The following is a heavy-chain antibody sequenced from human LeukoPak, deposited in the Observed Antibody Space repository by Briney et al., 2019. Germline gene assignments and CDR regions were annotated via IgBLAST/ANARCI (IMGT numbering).Heavy chain of an antibody. J-gene: IGHJ4*02. Sequence: GGSLRPSCAASGFTFSDYYMSWIRQAPGKGLEWVSYISSSGSTIYYADSVKGRFTISRDNAKNSLYLQMNSLRAEDTAVYYCARDPTEMATAYFDYWGQGTLVTVSS. CDR1: GFTFSDYY. CDR3: ARDPTEMATAYFDY. V-gene: IGHV3-11*04. CDR2: ISSSGSTI. D-gene: IGHD5-24*01.